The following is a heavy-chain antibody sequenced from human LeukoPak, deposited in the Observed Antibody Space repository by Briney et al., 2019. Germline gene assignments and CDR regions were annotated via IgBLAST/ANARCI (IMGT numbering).Heavy chain of an antibody. Sequence: GGSLRLSCAASGFTFSSYGMSWVRQAPGKGLEWVSGISGRDGSTYYADSVRGRFTISRDNSKNTLYLQMNSLRAEDTAVYYCARVLRGGDSYFDYWGQGTLVTVSS. CDR2: ISGRDGST. J-gene: IGHJ4*02. V-gene: IGHV3-23*01. CDR1: GFTFSSYG. CDR3: ARVLRGGDSYFDY. D-gene: IGHD2-21*02.